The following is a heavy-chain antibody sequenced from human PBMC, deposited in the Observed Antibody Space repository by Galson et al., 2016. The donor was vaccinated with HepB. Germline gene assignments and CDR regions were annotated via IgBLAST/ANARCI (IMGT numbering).Heavy chain of an antibody. CDR2: INWKGSGR. CDR3: ARQSSISESYFFKP. V-gene: IGHV3-20*04. J-gene: IGHJ5*02. CDR1: GFTLSSYW. Sequence: SLRLSCAASGFTLSSYWMHWVRQAPGKGLEWVSGINWKGSGRGYADSVKGRFSISRDNPNNSLYLQMNNLRAADTAVYYCARQSSISESYFFKPWGQGTLVTVSS. D-gene: IGHD1-26*01.